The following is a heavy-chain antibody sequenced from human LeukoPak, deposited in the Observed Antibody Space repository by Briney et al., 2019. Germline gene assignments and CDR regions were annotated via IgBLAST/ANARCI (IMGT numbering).Heavy chain of an antibody. Sequence: SETLSLTCTVSGGSISSYYWSRIRQPPGKGLEWIGYIYYSGCTNYNPSLKSRVTISVDTSKNQFSLKLSSVTAADTAVYYCARKRGYYGSGSYLAFDIWGQGTMVTVSS. CDR2: IYYSGCT. V-gene: IGHV4-59*12. CDR1: GGSISSYY. J-gene: IGHJ3*02. D-gene: IGHD3-10*01. CDR3: ARKRGYYGSGSYLAFDI.